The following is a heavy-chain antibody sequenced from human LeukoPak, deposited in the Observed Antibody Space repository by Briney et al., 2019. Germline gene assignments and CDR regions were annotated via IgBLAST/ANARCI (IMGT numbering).Heavy chain of an antibody. D-gene: IGHD3-10*01. V-gene: IGHV4-31*03. CDR1: GGSISSGGYY. CDR2: IYYSGST. CDR3: ARAVGSGSYYRAYFDY. J-gene: IGHJ4*02. Sequence: SQTLSLTCTVSGGSISSGGYYWSWIRQHPGKGLEWIGYIYYSGSTYYNTSLKSRVTISVDTSKNQFSLKLSSVTAAYTAVYYCARAVGSGSYYRAYFDYWGQGTLVTVSS.